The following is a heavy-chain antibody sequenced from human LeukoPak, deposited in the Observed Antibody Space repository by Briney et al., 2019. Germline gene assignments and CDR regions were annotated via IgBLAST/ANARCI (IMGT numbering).Heavy chain of an antibody. V-gene: IGHV3-72*01. CDR3: AKRPMVYYYMDV. J-gene: IGHJ6*03. D-gene: IGHD3-10*01. CDR2: ITNKPKSYNT. CDR1: GFTFSSYS. Sequence: GGSLRLSCAAFGFTFSSYSMNWVRQAAGKGLEWVGRITNKPKSYNTEYAASVKGRFTISRDDSKNSLYLQMNSLRAEDTAVYYCAKRPMVYYYMDVWGKGTTVTVSS.